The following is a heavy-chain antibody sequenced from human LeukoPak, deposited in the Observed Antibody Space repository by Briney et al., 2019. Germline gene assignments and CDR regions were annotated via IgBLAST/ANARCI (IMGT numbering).Heavy chain of an antibody. D-gene: IGHD4-23*01. CDR2: IYYSGST. CDR3: ARVQAYGGKGYFDY. J-gene: IGHJ4*02. CDR1: GGSISSYY. Sequence: SETLSLTCTVSGGSISSYYWSWIRQPPGKGLEWIGYIYYSGSTNYNPSLKSRVTISVDTSKNQFSLKLSSVTAADTAVYYCARVQAYGGKGYFDYWGQGTLVAVSS. V-gene: IGHV4-59*01.